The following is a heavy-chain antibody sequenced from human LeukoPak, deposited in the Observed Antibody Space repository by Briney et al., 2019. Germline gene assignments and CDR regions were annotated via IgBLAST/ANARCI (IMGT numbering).Heavy chain of an antibody. CDR3: AKLGGAVDY. V-gene: IGHV3-23*01. J-gene: IGHJ4*02. CDR1: GFTVSSNY. CDR2: ISRSGGST. D-gene: IGHD2-21*01. Sequence: PGGSLRLSCAASGFTVSSNYMSWVRQAPGKGLEWVSTISRSGGSTYYADSVKGRFTISRDNSKNTLYLQMNSLRAEDTAVYYCAKLGGAVDYWGQGTLVTVSS.